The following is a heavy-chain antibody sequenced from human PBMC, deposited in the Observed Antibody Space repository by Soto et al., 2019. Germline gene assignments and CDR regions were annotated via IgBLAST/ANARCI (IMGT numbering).Heavy chain of an antibody. V-gene: IGHV3-48*01. CDR2: ISSSSSTI. CDR3: ARAYCTNGVCYFSYYFDY. Sequence: GGSLRLSCAASGFTFSSYSMNWVRQAPGKGLEWVSYISSSSSTIYYADSVKGRFTISRDNAKNSLYLQMNSLRAEDTAVYYCARAYCTNGVCYFSYYFDYWGQGTLVTVSS. D-gene: IGHD2-8*01. CDR1: GFTFSSYS. J-gene: IGHJ4*02.